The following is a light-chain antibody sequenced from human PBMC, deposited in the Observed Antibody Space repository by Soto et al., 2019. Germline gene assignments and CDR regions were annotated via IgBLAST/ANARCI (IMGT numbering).Light chain of an antibody. Sequence: QSPLTQPASVSGSTGPSITISCTGNSSDVGGYNYVSWYQQHPGKATKLMIYEVSYRPSGVSNRFSASKSGNTASLTISGLQAEDEADYYCSSYTSSSTLVFGGGTKLTVL. V-gene: IGLV2-14*01. J-gene: IGLJ2*01. CDR1: SSDVGGYNY. CDR3: SSYTSSSTLV. CDR2: EVS.